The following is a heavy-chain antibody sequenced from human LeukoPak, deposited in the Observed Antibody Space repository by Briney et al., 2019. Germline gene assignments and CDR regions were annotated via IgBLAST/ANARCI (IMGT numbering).Heavy chain of an antibody. J-gene: IGHJ5*02. Sequence: SETLSLTCTVSGGSVSSGSYYWSWIRQPPGKGLEWIGYIYYSGSTNYNPSLKSRVTISVDTSKNQFSLKLSSETAADTAVYYCARICPFVVVPAAIAGGFDPWGQGTLVTVSS. V-gene: IGHV4-61*01. CDR2: IYYSGST. CDR1: GGSVSSGSYY. D-gene: IGHD2-2*01. CDR3: ARICPFVVVPAAIAGGFDP.